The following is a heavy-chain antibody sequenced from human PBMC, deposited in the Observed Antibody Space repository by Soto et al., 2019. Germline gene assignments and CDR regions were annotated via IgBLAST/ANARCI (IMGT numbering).Heavy chain of an antibody. D-gene: IGHD2-2*01. V-gene: IGHV1-3*01. CDR3: ARGSGSLGYCSSTSCPPYYYYGMDV. CDR2: INAGNGNT. CDR1: GYTFTSYA. J-gene: IGHJ6*02. Sequence: GASVKVSCKASGYTFTSYAMHWVRQAPGQRLEWMGWINAGNGNTKYSQKFQGRVTITRDTSASTAYMELSSLRSEDTAVYYCARGSGSLGYCSSTSCPPYYYYGMDVWGQGTTVTVSS.